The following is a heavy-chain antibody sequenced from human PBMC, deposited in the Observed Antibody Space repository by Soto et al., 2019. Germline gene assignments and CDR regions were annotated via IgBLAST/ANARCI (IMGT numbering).Heavy chain of an antibody. D-gene: IGHD2-21*02. J-gene: IGHJ4*02. CDR1: GFTFSNAW. Sequence: GGSLRLSCAASGFTFSNAWMSWVRQAPGKGLEWVGRIKSKTDGGTTDYAAPVKGRFTISRDDSKNTLYLQMNSLKTEDTAVYYCTTELYCGGDCYSVHWGKGTLVTVSS. CDR3: TTELYCGGDCYSVH. V-gene: IGHV3-15*01. CDR2: IKSKTDGGTT.